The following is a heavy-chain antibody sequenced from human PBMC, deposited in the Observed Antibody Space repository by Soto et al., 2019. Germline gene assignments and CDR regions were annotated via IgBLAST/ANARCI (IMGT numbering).Heavy chain of an antibody. Sequence: QVQLVESGGGVVQPGRSLRLSCAASGFTFSSYAMHWVRQAPGKGLEWVAVISYDGSNKYYADSVKGRFTISRDNSKNTLYLQMNSLRAEDTAVYYWAPDYYDSSGYKGNFDYWGQGTLVTVSS. CDR1: GFTFSSYA. CDR2: ISYDGSNK. J-gene: IGHJ4*02. CDR3: APDYYDSSGYKGNFDY. V-gene: IGHV3-30-3*01. D-gene: IGHD3-22*01.